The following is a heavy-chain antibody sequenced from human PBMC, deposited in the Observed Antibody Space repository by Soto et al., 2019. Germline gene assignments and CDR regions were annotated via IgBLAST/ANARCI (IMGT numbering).Heavy chain of an antibody. Sequence: GGSLRLSCAASGFTFSNAWMSWVRQAPGKGLEWVGRIKSKTDGGTTDYAAPVKGRFTISRDDSKNTLYLQMNSLKTEDTAVYYCTTAYHRGYCSSTSCLDAFDIWGQGTMVTVSS. V-gene: IGHV3-15*01. D-gene: IGHD2-2*01. CDR1: GFTFSNAW. CDR2: IKSKTDGGTT. J-gene: IGHJ3*02. CDR3: TTAYHRGYCSSTSCLDAFDI.